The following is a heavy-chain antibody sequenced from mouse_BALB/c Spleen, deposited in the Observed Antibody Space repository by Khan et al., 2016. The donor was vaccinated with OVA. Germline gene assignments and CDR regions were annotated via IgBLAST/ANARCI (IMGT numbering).Heavy chain of an antibody. V-gene: IGHV5-6-5*01. CDR3: ARGYGNFVNPHYAMDY. J-gene: IGHJ4*01. D-gene: IGHD2-1*01. CDR2: ISSGGST. Sequence: EVELVGSGGGLVKPGGSLKLSCAASGFTFSIYAMSWVRQTPEQRLEWVASISSGGSTYYPDSVKGRFTISRDNARNILYLQMSSLRSEDTAMYYCARGYGNFVNPHYAMDYWGQGTSVTVSS. CDR1: GFTFSIYA.